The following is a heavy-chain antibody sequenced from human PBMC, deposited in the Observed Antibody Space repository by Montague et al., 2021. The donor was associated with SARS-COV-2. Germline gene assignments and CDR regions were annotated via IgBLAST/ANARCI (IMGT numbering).Heavy chain of an antibody. V-gene: IGHV4-59*01. CDR2: ISYSGST. CDR3: ENFRRTRLLVGTLYYGMAV. CDR1: GGSISSYY. D-gene: IGHD2-15*01. Sequence: SETLSLTCTVSGGSISSYYWSWIRQPPGRGLQGSGYISYSGSTNYNPSPKSRVTISVDTSKNHFTLRLSSVTAADTAVYYWENFRRTRLLVGTLYYGMAVWGQGTTVTVSS. J-gene: IGHJ6*02.